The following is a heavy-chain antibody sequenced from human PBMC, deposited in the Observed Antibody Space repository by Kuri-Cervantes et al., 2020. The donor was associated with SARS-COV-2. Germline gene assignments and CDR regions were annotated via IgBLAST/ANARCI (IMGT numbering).Heavy chain of an antibody. CDR1: GYTLTELS. CDR2: FDHEDGET. D-gene: IGHD5-12*01. V-gene: IGHV1-24*01. CDR3: ATGGTHSGYAGSGMDV. J-gene: IGHJ6*02. Sequence: SVKVSCKVSGYTLTELSLHWVRQAPGKGLEWVGGFDHEDGETIYAQKFQGRVTMTEDTSTDTAYMELSSLRSEDTAVYYCATGGTHSGYAGSGMDVWGQGTTVTVSS.